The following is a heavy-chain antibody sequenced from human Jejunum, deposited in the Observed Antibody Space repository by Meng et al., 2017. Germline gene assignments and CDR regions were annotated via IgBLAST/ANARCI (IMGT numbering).Heavy chain of an antibody. CDR1: GGTFSNYA. D-gene: IGHD3-10*01. CDR2: IIAISGAA. J-gene: IGHJ5*02. Sequence: QVQLVPSGAEVKKPGSSVKISCKTSGGTFSNYAINWVRQAPGQGLEWMGGIIAISGAANYAQKFRGRVTFSTDASTSTAYMDLTSLRSEDTAVYYCAYGSGSYLNNRFDPWGQGTPVTVSS. CDR3: AYGSGSYLNNRFDP. V-gene: IGHV1-69*05.